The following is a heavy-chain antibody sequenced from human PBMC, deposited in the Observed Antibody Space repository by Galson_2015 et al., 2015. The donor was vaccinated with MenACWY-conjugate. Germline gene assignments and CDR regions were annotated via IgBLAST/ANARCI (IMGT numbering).Heavy chain of an antibody. Sequence: SLRLSCAASGFTLSHYYMSWVRQAPGKGLEWVATIRGGGSETFHVDSVKDRFTISRDNAQNSLFLQMNSLRAEDTAVYYCARPVRNRLTIAVPYYFDHWGQGTLVAVSS. CDR3: ARPVRNRLTIAVPYYFDH. D-gene: IGHD2-21*01. CDR1: GFTLSHYY. CDR2: IRGGGSET. J-gene: IGHJ4*02. V-gene: IGHV3-7*03.